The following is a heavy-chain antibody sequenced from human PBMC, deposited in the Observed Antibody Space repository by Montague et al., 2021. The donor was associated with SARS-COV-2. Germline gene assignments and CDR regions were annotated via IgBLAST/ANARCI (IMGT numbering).Heavy chain of an antibody. V-gene: IGHV4-59*01. CDR3: ARDYYGEWGYYGLEV. CDR1: GGSIGTYY. Sequence: SETLSLTCTVSGGSIGTYYWNWIRQSPGKGLEWLGYIYYTGSTKXSPSLKSRVTISMDTSRDQLSLRLKSVTAADTAVYYCARDYYGEWGYYGLEVWGQGTTVIVSS. D-gene: IGHD3-10*01. J-gene: IGHJ6*02. CDR2: IYYTGST.